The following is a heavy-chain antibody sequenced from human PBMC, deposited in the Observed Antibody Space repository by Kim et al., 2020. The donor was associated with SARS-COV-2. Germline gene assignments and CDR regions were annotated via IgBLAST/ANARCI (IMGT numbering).Heavy chain of an antibody. D-gene: IGHD6-13*01. J-gene: IGHJ4*02. CDR3: ARDRSFGSTLYYYFDY. CDR1: GFTFISYA. CDR2: ISSSSGKI. Sequence: GGSLRLSCAASGFTFISYAINWVRQAPGKGLEWVSYISSSSGKIDYADSVKGRFTISRDNAKNSVYLQMNSLRDEYTAVYYCARDRSFGSTLYYYFDYWGQGALVTVSS. V-gene: IGHV3-48*02.